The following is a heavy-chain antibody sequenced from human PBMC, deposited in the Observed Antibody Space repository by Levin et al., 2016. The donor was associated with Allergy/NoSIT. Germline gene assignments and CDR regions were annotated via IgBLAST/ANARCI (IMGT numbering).Heavy chain of an antibody. CDR2: IIPIFGTA. CDR3: ARAGYGKYYFDY. D-gene: IGHD1-1*01. Sequence: WVRQAPGQGLEWMGGIIPIFGTANYAQKFQGRVTITADESTSTAYMELSSLRSEDTAVYYCARAGYGKYYFDYWGQGTLVTVSS. V-gene: IGHV1-69*01. J-gene: IGHJ4*02.